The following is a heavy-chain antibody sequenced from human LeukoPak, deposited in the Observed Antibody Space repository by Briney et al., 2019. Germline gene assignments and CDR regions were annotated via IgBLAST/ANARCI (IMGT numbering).Heavy chain of an antibody. Sequence: PSETLSLTCTVSGDSISSYYWSWIRQPPGKGLEWIGYIYYSGSTNYNPSLKSRVTISVDTSKNQFSLKLSSVSAADTAVYYCARSDDYGDYEGRGPFDYWGQGTLVTVSS. CDR3: ARSDDYGDYEGRGPFDY. J-gene: IGHJ4*02. CDR1: GDSISSYY. D-gene: IGHD4-17*01. V-gene: IGHV4-59*01. CDR2: IYYSGST.